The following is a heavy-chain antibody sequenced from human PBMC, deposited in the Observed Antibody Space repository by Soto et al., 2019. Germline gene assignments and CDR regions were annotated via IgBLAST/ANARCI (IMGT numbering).Heavy chain of an antibody. D-gene: IGHD2-2*03. Sequence: EVQLLESGGGLVQPGGSLRLSCAASGFTFSSYAMSWVRQAPGKGLEWVSGISVSGGSTYYADSVKGRFTISRDNSKNTLFLQMNSLRAEDTAVYYCAKGPQLDIVVVPAAFDYWGQGTLVTVSS. J-gene: IGHJ4*02. CDR2: ISVSGGST. CDR1: GFTFSSYA. V-gene: IGHV3-23*01. CDR3: AKGPQLDIVVVPAAFDY.